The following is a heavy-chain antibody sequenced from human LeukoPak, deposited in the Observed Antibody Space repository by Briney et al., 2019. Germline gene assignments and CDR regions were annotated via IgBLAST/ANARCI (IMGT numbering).Heavy chain of an antibody. V-gene: IGHV3-15*01. CDR1: GVTLTSAW. CDR3: LTGDYDFWSGFYSPNHYFDY. D-gene: IGHD3-3*01. CDR2: IKGKTAAGAP. J-gene: IGHJ4*02. Sequence: GGSLRLSCAVSGVTLTSAWMSWVRQAPGKGLEWVGRIKGKTAAGAPDYVASVKGRFTISRDDSKNTLFLQMNSLKTEDTAVYYCLTGDYDFWSGFYSPNHYFDYWGQGTLVTVSS.